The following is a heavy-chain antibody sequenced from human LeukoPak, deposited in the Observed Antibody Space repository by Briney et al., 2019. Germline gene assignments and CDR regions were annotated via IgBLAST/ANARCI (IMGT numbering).Heavy chain of an antibody. V-gene: IGHV1-18*01. J-gene: IGHJ3*02. D-gene: IGHD2-21*02. CDR1: GYTFTSYG. Sequence: GASVKVSCKASGYTFTSYGISWVRQAPGQGLEWMGWISAYNGNTNYAQKLQGRVTMTTDTSTSTAYMELRSLRSEDTAVYYCASPCGGDCYGAFDIWGQGTMVTVSS. CDR3: ASPCGGDCYGAFDI. CDR2: ISAYNGNT.